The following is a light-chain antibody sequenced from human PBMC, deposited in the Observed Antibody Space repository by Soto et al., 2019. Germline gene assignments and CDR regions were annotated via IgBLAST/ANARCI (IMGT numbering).Light chain of an antibody. V-gene: IGLV2-11*01. J-gene: IGLJ1*01. Sequence: QSALTQPRSVSGSPGQSVTISCTGTSSNVGGYNYVSWYQHHPGKAPKLVIYDVYNRPSGVPDRFSGSKSDNTASLTISGLQAEDEADYYCCSYAGSNTFYVFGAGNKVTV. CDR2: DVY. CDR3: CSYAGSNTFYV. CDR1: SSNVGGYNY.